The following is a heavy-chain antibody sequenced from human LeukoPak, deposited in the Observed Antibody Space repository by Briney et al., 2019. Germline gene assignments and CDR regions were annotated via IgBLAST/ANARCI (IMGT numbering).Heavy chain of an antibody. CDR3: ARDFSRQDFWSGPLGAFDI. Sequence: ASVKVSCKASGYTFTGYYMHWVRQAPGQGLEWMGWINPNSGGTNYAQKFQGRVTMTRDTSISTDYMELSRLRSDDTAVYYCARDFSRQDFWSGPLGAFDIWGQGTMVTVSS. J-gene: IGHJ3*02. CDR2: INPNSGGT. CDR1: GYTFTGYY. D-gene: IGHD3-3*01. V-gene: IGHV1-2*02.